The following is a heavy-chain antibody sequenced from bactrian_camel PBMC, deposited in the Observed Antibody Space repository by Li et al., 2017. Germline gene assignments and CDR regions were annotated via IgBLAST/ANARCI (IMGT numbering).Heavy chain of an antibody. CDR2: IDRDGST. V-gene: IGHV3S53*01. D-gene: IGHD2*01. J-gene: IGHJ4*01. CDR3: AAHHLGSWCTGPMASSRVRY. CDR1: GYTVSSIC. Sequence: QLVESGGGSVQAGGSLRLSCAASGYTVSSICMAWFRQAPGKEREGVATIDRDGSTHYADSAEDRFTISKDNAKNTLYLQMNNLKPEDTAMYYCAAHHLGSWCTGPMASSRVRYWGQGTQVTVS.